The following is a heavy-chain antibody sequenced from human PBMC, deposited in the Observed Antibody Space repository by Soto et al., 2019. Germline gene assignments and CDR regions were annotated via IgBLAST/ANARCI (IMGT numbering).Heavy chain of an antibody. CDR3: ARVASLLWFGELFNRGMDV. CDR2: ISSSSSYT. J-gene: IGHJ6*02. Sequence: QVQLVESGGGLVKPGGSLRLSCAASGFTFSDYYMSWIRQAPGKGLEWVSYISSSSSYTNYADSVKGRFTISRDNAKNSLYLQMNSLRAEDTAVYYCARVASLLWFGELFNRGMDVWGQGTTVTVSS. CDR1: GFTFSDYY. V-gene: IGHV3-11*06. D-gene: IGHD3-10*01.